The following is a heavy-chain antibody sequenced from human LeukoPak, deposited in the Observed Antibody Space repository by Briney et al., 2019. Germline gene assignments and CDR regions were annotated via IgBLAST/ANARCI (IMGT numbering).Heavy chain of an antibody. J-gene: IGHJ4*02. Sequence: SETLSLTCTVSGGSISTYYWSWIRQPPGKGLEWIGYIYYSGSTNYNPSLKSRVTMPVDTSKNQFSLKLSSVTAADTAVYYCARGGTAAFHFDYWGQGTLVTVSS. CDR2: IYYSGST. CDR1: GGSISTYY. D-gene: IGHD6-13*01. V-gene: IGHV4-59*01. CDR3: ARGGTAAFHFDY.